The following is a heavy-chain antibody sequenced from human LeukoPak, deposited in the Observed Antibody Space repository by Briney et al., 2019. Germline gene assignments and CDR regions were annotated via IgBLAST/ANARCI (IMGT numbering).Heavy chain of an antibody. J-gene: IGHJ4*02. CDR3: AKFRPSSTSGWLRDLDY. CDR2: ISGCGRST. Sequence: GGSLRLSCAASGFTFSSYAMTWVRQAPGKGLEWVSAISGCGRSTYYADSVRGRFTISSDNSKNTVFLQMNSLTAADTAMYYCAKFRPSSTSGWLRDLDYWGQGSLVTVSS. CDR1: GFTFSSYA. V-gene: IGHV3-23*01. D-gene: IGHD6-19*01.